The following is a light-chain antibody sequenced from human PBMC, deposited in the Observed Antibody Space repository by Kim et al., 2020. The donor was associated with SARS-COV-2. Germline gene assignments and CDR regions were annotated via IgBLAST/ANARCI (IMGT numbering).Light chain of an antibody. CDR1: QGISSY. Sequence: IQLTQSPSSLSASVGDRVTITCRASQGISSYLAWYQQKAGKAPKFLIYAASTLHTGVPSRFSGSGSGTDFTLTISSLQPEDFATYYCQQHNSYPITFGQGTRLDIK. J-gene: IGKJ5*01. CDR3: QQHNSYPIT. V-gene: IGKV1-9*01. CDR2: AAS.